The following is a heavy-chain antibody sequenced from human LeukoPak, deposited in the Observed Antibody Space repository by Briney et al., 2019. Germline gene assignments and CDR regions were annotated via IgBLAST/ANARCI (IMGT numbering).Heavy chain of an antibody. J-gene: IGHJ5*02. Sequence: GGSLRLSCAASGFSFSTYSMSWVRQTPEKGLEFVANIDQGGSVRNYMDSLKGRCTISRDNAKNSLYLQMNSLRAEDTAVYYCARDLRYCSGGSCHNWFDPWGQGTLVTVSS. CDR2: IDQGGSVR. V-gene: IGHV3-7*01. CDR1: GFSFSTYS. D-gene: IGHD2-15*01. CDR3: ARDLRYCSGGSCHNWFDP.